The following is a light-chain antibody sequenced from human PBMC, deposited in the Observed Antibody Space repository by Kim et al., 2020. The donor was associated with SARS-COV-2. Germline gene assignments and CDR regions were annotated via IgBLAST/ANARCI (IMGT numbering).Light chain of an antibody. J-gene: IGLJ3*02. Sequence: SYELTQPPSVSVSPGQTARITCSGDTFPKQYAYWYQQKPGQAPVLVIYKDIERPSGIPERFSGSSSGTTVTLTISGVQAEDEADYYCQSGDSSNEVFGGGTKLTVL. V-gene: IGLV3-25*03. CDR2: KDI. CDR1: TFPKQY. CDR3: QSGDSSNEV.